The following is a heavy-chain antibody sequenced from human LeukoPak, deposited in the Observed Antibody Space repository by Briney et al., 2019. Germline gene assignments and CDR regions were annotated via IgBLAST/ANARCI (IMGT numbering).Heavy chain of an antibody. V-gene: IGHV3-15*01. Sequence: GGSLRLSCAASGFTFSNAWMSWVRQAPGKGREWGGRIKSKTDGGTTDYAAPVKGRFTISRDDSKNTLYLQMTSLKTEDTAVYYCTTNPPVTYWGQGTLVTVSS. J-gene: IGHJ4*02. CDR2: IKSKTDGGTT. CDR3: TTNPPVTY. CDR1: GFTFSNAW.